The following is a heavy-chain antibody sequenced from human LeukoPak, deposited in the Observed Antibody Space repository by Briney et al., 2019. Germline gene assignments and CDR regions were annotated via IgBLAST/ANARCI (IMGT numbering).Heavy chain of an antibody. CDR1: GGSISSHY. Sequence: SETLSLTCTVSGGSISSHYWSWIRQPPGKGLEWIGYIYYSGSTNCNPSLKSRVTISVDTSKNQFSLKLSSVTAADTAVYYCARSPTPEDFDYWGQGTLVTVSS. CDR2: IYYSGST. V-gene: IGHV4-59*11. D-gene: IGHD1-14*01. CDR3: ARSPTPEDFDY. J-gene: IGHJ4*02.